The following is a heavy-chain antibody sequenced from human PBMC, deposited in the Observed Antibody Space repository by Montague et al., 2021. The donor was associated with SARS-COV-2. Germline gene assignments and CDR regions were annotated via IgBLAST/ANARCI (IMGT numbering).Heavy chain of an antibody. Sequence: SETLSLTCAVYGGSFSGYYWSWIRQHPGKGLEWIGEINHSGSTNYYQSLKSRVTISVDTSRNKFSLKLSSVTAADTAVYYCARGYDYVWGSYRYTYYFDYWGQGTLVTVSS. D-gene: IGHD3-16*02. CDR3: ARGYDYVWGSYRYTYYFDY. V-gene: IGHV4-34*01. J-gene: IGHJ4*02. CDR1: GGSFSGYY. CDR2: INHSGST.